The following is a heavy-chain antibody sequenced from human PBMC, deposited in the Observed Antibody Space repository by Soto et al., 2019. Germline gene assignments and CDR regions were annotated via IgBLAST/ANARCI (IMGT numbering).Heavy chain of an antibody. V-gene: IGHV3-33*01. CDR3: ASHSGSYYGYYFDY. CDR1: GFTFSSYG. CDR2: IWYDGSNK. Sequence: QVQLVESGGGVVQPGRSLRLSCAASGFTFSSYGMHWVRQAPGKGLEWVAVIWYDGSNKYYADSVKGRFTISRDNSKNPLYLQMNSLRAEDTAVYYCASHSGSYYGYYFDYWGQGTLVTVSS. J-gene: IGHJ4*02. D-gene: IGHD1-26*01.